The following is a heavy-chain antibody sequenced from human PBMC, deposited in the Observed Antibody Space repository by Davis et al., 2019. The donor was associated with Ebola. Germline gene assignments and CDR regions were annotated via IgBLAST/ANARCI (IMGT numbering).Heavy chain of an antibody. CDR2: ISSSSSYI. CDR3: AREQEGKPDY. V-gene: IGHV3-21*04. Sequence: GESLKISCAASGFTFSSYSMNWVRQAPGKGLEWVSSISSSSSYIYYADSVKGRFTISRDNAKNSLYLQMNSLRAEDTAVYYCAREQEGKPDYWGQGTLVTVSS. J-gene: IGHJ4*02. CDR1: GFTFSSYS.